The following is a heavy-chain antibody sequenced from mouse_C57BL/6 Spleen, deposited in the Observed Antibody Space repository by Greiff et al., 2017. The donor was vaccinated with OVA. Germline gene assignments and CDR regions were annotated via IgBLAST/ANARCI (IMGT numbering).Heavy chain of an antibody. CDR1: GYTFTSYW. J-gene: IGHJ4*01. D-gene: IGHD2-1*01. V-gene: IGHV1-69*01. Sequence: QVQLQQPGAELVMPGASVKLSCKASGYTFTSYWMHWVKQRPGQGLEWIGEIDPSDSYTNYNQKFTGKSTLTVDKSPSTAYMQLSSLTSEDSAVYYCARGGNDAMDYWGQGTSVTVSS. CDR2: IDPSDSYT. CDR3: ARGGNDAMDY.